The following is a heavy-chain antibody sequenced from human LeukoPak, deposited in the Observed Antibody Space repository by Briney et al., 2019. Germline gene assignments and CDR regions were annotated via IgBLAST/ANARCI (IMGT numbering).Heavy chain of an antibody. CDR1: GGSISSGGYY. V-gene: IGHV4-30-2*01. CDR3: ARDYSSSWIFDN. CDR2: INHSGST. D-gene: IGHD6-13*01. Sequence: KSSQTLSLTCTVSGGSISSGGYYWSWIRQPPGKGLEWIGEINHSGSTNYNPSLKSRVTISVDTSKNQFSLKLSSVTAADTAVYYCARDYSSSWIFDNWGQGTLVTVSS. J-gene: IGHJ5*02.